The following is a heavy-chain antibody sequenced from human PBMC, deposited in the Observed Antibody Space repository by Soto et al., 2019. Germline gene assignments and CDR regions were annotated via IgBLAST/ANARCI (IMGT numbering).Heavy chain of an antibody. Sequence: QVYLVESGGGVVQPGRSLRLSCAASGFSFSFSGMHWVRQAPGKGLEWVAGLWYDGSSENYADSVKGRFTISRHNSKNTLHLQMDSLRVEDTAMYYCARGLAKVAGGAFDIWGQGTMVIVSS. D-gene: IGHD3-16*01. CDR1: GFSFSFSG. J-gene: IGHJ3*02. CDR2: LWYDGSSE. V-gene: IGHV3-33*01. CDR3: ARGLAKVAGGAFDI.